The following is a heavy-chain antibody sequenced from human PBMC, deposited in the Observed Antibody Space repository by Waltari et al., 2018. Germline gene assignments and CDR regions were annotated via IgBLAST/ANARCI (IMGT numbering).Heavy chain of an antibody. J-gene: IGHJ4*02. Sequence: QVQLQQWGAGLLKPSETLSLTCAVYGGSFSGYYWSWIRQPPGKGLEWIGEINHSGSTNYNPSLKSRVTRSVDTSKNQFSLKLSSVTAADTAVYYCARGPGYYYDSSGYQGWGQGTLVTVSS. D-gene: IGHD3-22*01. CDR3: ARGPGYYYDSSGYQG. CDR2: INHSGST. CDR1: GGSFSGYY. V-gene: IGHV4-34*01.